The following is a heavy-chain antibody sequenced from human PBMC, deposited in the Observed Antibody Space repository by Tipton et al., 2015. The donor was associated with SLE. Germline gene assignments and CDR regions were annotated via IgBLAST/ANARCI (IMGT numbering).Heavy chain of an antibody. V-gene: IGHV4-38-2*01. CDR3: ARNAYFDSTGYYYSFDY. CDR1: DYSISSGYY. J-gene: IGHJ4*02. Sequence: TLSLTCAVSDYSISSGYYWAWIRQPPGKGLEWSANIYHSGNTYYNPSLQSRVAISVDTSKNHFSLRPSSVTAADTAVYYCARNAYFDSTGYYYSFDYWGQGTLVTVSS. CDR2: IYHSGNT. D-gene: IGHD3-22*01.